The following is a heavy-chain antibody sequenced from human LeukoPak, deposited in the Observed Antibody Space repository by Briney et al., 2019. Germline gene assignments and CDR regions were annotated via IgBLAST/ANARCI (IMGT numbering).Heavy chain of an antibody. CDR3: ARGPIYTEWLTNYFDY. V-gene: IGHV3-53*01. Sequence: GGSLRLSCAASGFTVSSNYMSWVRQAPGKGLEWVSVIYSGGSTYYADSVKGRFTISRDNSKNTLYLQMSSLRAEDTAVYYCARGPIYTEWLTNYFDYWGQGTLVTVSS. D-gene: IGHD3-3*01. CDR1: GFTVSSNY. CDR2: IYSGGST. J-gene: IGHJ4*02.